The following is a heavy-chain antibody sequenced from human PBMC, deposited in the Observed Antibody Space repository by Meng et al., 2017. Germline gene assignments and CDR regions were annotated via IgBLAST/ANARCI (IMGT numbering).Heavy chain of an antibody. V-gene: IGHV1-69*05. CDR2: IIPIFGTA. CDR1: GGTCSSYA. CDR3: ARDKRPSSSWYGNWFDP. D-gene: IGHD6-13*01. Sequence: QVPVVECGAEGKKPVSSVKVACKASGGTCSSYAISCVRQAPGQWLEWMGGIIPIFGTANYAQKFQGRVTITTDESTSTAYMELSSLRSEDTAVYYCARDKRPSSSWYGNWFDPWGQGTLVTVSS. J-gene: IGHJ5*02.